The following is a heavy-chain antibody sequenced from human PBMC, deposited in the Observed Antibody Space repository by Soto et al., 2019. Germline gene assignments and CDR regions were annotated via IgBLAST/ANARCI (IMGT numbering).Heavy chain of an antibody. CDR1: GFTFSSYS. D-gene: IGHD3-3*01. CDR3: ARDRIRVSVLTRSRAFDI. Sequence: EVQLVESGGGLVKPGGSLRLSCAASGFTFSSYSMNWVRQAPGKGLEWVSSISSSSSYIYYADSVKGRFTISRDNAKNSLYLQMNSLRAEDTAVYYCARDRIRVSVLTRSRAFDIWGQGTMVTVSS. CDR2: ISSSSSYI. J-gene: IGHJ3*02. V-gene: IGHV3-21*01.